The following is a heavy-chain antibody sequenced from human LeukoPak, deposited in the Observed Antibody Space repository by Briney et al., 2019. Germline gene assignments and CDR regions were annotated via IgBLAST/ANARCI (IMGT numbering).Heavy chain of an antibody. J-gene: IGHJ4*02. CDR2: ISGSGGST. Sequence: GGSLRLXCAASGFTSSSYAMSWVRRAPGKGLEWVSAISGSGGSTYYADSVKGRFTISRDNSKNTLYLQMNSLRAEDTAVYYCAKDLRSSSWYCYFDYWGQGTLVTVSS. CDR1: GFTSSSYA. D-gene: IGHD6-13*01. V-gene: IGHV3-23*01. CDR3: AKDLRSSSWYCYFDY.